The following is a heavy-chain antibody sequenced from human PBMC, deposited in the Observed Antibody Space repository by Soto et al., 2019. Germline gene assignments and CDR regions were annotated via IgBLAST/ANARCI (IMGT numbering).Heavy chain of an antibody. CDR3: ARALLGYCSSTSCYTPLFDY. Sequence: SETLSLTCAVSGGSISSGGDSWSWIRQPPGKGLEWIGYIYHSGSAYYNPSLKSRVTISVDRSKNQFSLKLSSVTAADTAVYYCARALLGYCSSTSCYTPLFDYWGQGTLVTVS. V-gene: IGHV4-30-2*01. D-gene: IGHD2-2*02. J-gene: IGHJ4*02. CDR1: GGSISSGGDS. CDR2: IYHSGSA.